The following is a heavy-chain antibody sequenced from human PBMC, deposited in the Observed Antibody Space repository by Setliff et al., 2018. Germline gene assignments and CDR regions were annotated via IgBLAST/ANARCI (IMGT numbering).Heavy chain of an antibody. CDR3: ARDDDGPVARGDMKHGDS. CDR2: MNSYRSNYI. Sequence: LRLSCAASGFTFSNSWMHWVRQAPGEGLVCVSRMNSYRSNYIYYADSVKGRFTISRDNAKSSLYLQMDSLRADDTAVYYCARDDDGPVARGDMKHGDSWGQGTLVTVSS. CDR1: GFTFSNSW. V-gene: IGHV3-74*01. D-gene: IGHD2-21*01. J-gene: IGHJ4*02.